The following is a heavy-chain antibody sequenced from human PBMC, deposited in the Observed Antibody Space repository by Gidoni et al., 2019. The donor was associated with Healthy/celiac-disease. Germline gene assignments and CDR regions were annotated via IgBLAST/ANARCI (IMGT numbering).Heavy chain of an antibody. D-gene: IGHD3-22*01. Sequence: QVQLQESGPGLVKPSETLSLTCAVSGYSISSGYYWGWIRQPPGKGLEWIGSIYHSGSTYYNPSLKSRVTISVDTSKNQFSLKLSSVTAADTAVYYCASEGYYDSSGYYSWGQGTLVTVSS. CDR2: IYHSGST. V-gene: IGHV4-38-2*01. J-gene: IGHJ5*02. CDR3: ASEGYYDSSGYYS. CDR1: GYSISSGYY.